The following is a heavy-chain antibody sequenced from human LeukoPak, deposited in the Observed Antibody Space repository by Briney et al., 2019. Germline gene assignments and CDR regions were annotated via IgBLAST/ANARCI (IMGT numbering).Heavy chain of an antibody. D-gene: IGHD3-10*01. CDR1: GGSISSGGYY. V-gene: IGHV4-30-2*01. Sequence: SETLSLTCTVSGGSISSGGYYWSWIRQPPGKGLEWIGEIYHSGSSNYNPSLKSRVTILVDKSKNQFSLKLNSVTVADTAVYYCARGRMGYGSGSYATFDHWGQGTLVTVSS. CDR3: ARGRMGYGSGSYATFDH. CDR2: IYHSGSS. J-gene: IGHJ4*02.